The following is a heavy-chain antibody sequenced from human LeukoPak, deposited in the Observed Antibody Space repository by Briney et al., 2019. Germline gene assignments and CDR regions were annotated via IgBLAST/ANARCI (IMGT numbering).Heavy chain of an antibody. J-gene: IGHJ4*02. CDR3: AREECSGGSCSHFDY. D-gene: IGHD2-15*01. CDR2: INHSGST. CDR1: GETFNGFY. Sequence: SGTLSLTCAVCGETFNGFYWSWIRQPPGRGLEGIGGINHSGSTNHNPSLKSRVTISADTSKNQFSLKLSSVTAADTAVYYCAREECSGGSCSHFDYWGQGTLVTVSS. V-gene: IGHV4-34*01.